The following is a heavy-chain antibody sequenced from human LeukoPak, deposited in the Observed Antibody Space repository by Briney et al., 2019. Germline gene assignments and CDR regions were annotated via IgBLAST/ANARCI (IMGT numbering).Heavy chain of an antibody. CDR1: GFTFSSYA. CDR3: ARDRRFKGTIRGSYYLVAFDI. CDR2: ISGSGSGGST. V-gene: IGHV3-21*01. Sequence: GGSLRLSCAASGFTFSSYAMTWVRQAPGKGLEWVSAISGSGSGGSTYYADSVKGRFTISRDNAKNSLYLQMNSLRAEDTAVYYCARDRRFKGTIRGSYYLVAFDIWGQGTMVTVSS. J-gene: IGHJ3*02. D-gene: IGHD1-26*01.